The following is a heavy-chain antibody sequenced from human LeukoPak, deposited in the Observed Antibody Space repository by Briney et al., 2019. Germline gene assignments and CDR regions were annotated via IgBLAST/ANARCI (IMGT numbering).Heavy chain of an antibody. Sequence: GGSLRLSCAASGFTFTSYAMSWVRQAPGKGLAWVSTISGSGDTTYYADSVKGRFTVSRDNSKNTLYLQMNSLRAEDTAIYYCAKESPHFDYWGLGTLVTVSS. V-gene: IGHV3-23*01. CDR1: GFTFTSYA. J-gene: IGHJ4*02. CDR3: AKESPHFDY. CDR2: ISGSGDTT.